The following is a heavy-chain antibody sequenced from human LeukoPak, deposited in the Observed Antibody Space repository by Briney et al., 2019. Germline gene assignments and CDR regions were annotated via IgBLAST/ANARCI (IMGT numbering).Heavy chain of an antibody. Sequence: SVKVSCKASGGTFSSYAISWVRQAPGQGLEWMGGVIPIFGTANYAQKFQGRVTITADESTSTAYMELSSLRSEDTAVYYCARGPYYYGSGSYYHFDYWGQGTLVTVSS. D-gene: IGHD3-10*01. CDR2: VIPIFGTA. CDR3: ARGPYYYGSGSYYHFDY. V-gene: IGHV1-69*13. J-gene: IGHJ4*02. CDR1: GGTFSSYA.